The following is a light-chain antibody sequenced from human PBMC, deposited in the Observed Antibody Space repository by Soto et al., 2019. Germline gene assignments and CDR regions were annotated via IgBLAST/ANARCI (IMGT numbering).Light chain of an antibody. CDR2: DAS. CDR3: QQRDTWPPYT. J-gene: IGKJ2*01. CDR1: QSVSSY. V-gene: IGKV3-11*01. Sequence: IVLTQSPATLSLSPGERATLSCRASQSVSSYLAWYQQKPGQAPRLLIYDASNRASGIPARFSGSGSGTDFTLTISSLEPEDFAVYYCQQRDTWPPYTFGQGTKLEIK.